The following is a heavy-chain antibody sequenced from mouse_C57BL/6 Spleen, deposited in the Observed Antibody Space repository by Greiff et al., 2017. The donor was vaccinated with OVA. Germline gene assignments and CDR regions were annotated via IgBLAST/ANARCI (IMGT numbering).Heavy chain of an antibody. V-gene: IGHV1-64*01. CDR3: ARRGLRSYYAMDY. CDR2: IHPNSGST. CDR1: GYTFTSYW. J-gene: IGHJ4*01. D-gene: IGHD2-4*01. Sequence: QVQLQQPGAELVKPGASVKLSCKASGYTFTSYWMHWVKQRPGQGLEWIGMIHPNSGSTNYNEKFKSKATLTVDKSSSTAYMQLSSLTSEDSAVYYGARRGLRSYYAMDYWGQGTSVTVSS.